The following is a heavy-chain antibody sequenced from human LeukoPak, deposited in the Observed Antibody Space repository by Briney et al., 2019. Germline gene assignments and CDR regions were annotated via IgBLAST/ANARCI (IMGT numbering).Heavy chain of an antibody. Sequence: GASVKVSCKASGCTFTSYYMHWVRQAPGQGLEWMGIINPSGGSTSYAQKFQGRITMTRDTSTSTVYMELSSLRSEDTAVYYCARGYGDYYYYMDVWGKGTTVTVSS. CDR1: GCTFTSYY. D-gene: IGHD4-17*01. CDR2: INPSGGST. V-gene: IGHV1-46*01. J-gene: IGHJ6*03. CDR3: ARGYGDYYYYMDV.